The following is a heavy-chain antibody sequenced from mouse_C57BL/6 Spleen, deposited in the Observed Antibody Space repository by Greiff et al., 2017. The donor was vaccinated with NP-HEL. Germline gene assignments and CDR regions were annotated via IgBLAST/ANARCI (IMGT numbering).Heavy chain of an antibody. Sequence: EVQLQQSGPELVKPGASVKISCKASGYSFTGYYMNWVKQSPEKSLEWIGEINPSTGGTTYNQKFKAKATLTVDKSSSTAYMQLKSLTSEDSAVYYCARSLYYDYDYAMDYWGQGTSVTVSS. J-gene: IGHJ4*01. CDR3: ARSLYYDYDYAMDY. CDR2: INPSTGGT. D-gene: IGHD2-4*01. CDR1: GYSFTGYY. V-gene: IGHV1-42*01.